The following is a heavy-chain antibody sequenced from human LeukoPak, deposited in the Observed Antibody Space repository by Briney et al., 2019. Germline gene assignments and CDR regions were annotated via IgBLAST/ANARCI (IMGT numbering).Heavy chain of an antibody. Sequence: SETLSLTCAVSGGSISSGGYSWSWIRQPPGKGLEWIGYIYHSGSTYYNPSLKSRVTISVDRSKNQFSLKLSSVTAADTAVYYCARAVVTTAAFDIWGQGTMVTVSS. CDR1: GGSISSGGYS. CDR3: ARAVVTTAAFDI. V-gene: IGHV4-30-2*01. J-gene: IGHJ3*02. CDR2: IYHSGST. D-gene: IGHD4-23*01.